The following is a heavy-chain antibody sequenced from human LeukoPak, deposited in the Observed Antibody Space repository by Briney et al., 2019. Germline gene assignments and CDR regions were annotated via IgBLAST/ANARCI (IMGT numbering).Heavy chain of an antibody. V-gene: IGHV1-2*02. Sequence: ASVKVSCKASGYTFTGYYMHWVRQAPGQGLEWMGWINPNSGGTNYAQKFQGRVTMTRDTSISTAYMELSRLRSDDTAVYYCARGAHSGSYSSWFHPWGQGTLVTVSS. CDR3: ARGAHSGSYSSWFHP. CDR2: INPNSGGT. CDR1: GYTFTGYY. J-gene: IGHJ5*02. D-gene: IGHD3-10*01.